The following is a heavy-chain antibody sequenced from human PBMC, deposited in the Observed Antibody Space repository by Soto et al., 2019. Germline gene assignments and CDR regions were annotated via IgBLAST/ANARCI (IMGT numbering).Heavy chain of an antibody. J-gene: IGHJ4*02. Sequence: GGSLRLSCAASGFPFSSYGMHWVREAPGKGLEWVAVISYDGSNKYYADSVKGRFTISRDNAKNSLSLQMNSLRAEDTAVYFCARDPIPVPMYFFDYWGQGSLVTVSS. CDR1: GFPFSSYG. V-gene: IGHV3-30*03. CDR3: ARDPIPVPMYFFDY. CDR2: ISYDGSNK. D-gene: IGHD6-19*01.